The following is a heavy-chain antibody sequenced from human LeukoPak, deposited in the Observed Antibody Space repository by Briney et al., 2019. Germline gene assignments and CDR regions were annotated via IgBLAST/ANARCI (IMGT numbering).Heavy chain of an antibody. CDR2: IIPIFGTA. D-gene: IGHD3-3*01. Sequence: SVKVSCKASGGTFSSYAISWVRQAPGQGLEWMGGIIPIFGTANYAQKFQGRVTITADKSTSTAYMELSSLRSEDTAVYYCASNLLYYDFWSGYSGVSYYYYMDVWGKGTTVTVSS. CDR1: GGTFSSYA. V-gene: IGHV1-69*06. CDR3: ASNLLYYDFWSGYSGVSYYYYMDV. J-gene: IGHJ6*03.